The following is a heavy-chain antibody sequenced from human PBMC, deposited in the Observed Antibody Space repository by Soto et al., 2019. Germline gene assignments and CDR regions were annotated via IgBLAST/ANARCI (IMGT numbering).Heavy chain of an antibody. D-gene: IGHD2-8*01. CDR1: GYTFTSYD. CDR3: ASGVCADFYYYYYMDV. V-gene: IGHV1-8*01. CDR2: MNPNSGNT. J-gene: IGHJ6*03. Sequence: QVQLVQSGAEVKKPGASVKVSCKASGYTFTSYDINWVRQATGQGLEWMGWMNPNSGNTGYAQKFQGRVTMTRNTSISTAYMELSSLRSEDTAVYYCASGVCADFYYYYYMDVWGKGTTVTVSS.